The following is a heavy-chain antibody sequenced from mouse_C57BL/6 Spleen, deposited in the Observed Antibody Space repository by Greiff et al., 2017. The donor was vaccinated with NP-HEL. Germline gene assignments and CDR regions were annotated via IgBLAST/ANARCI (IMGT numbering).Heavy chain of an antibody. V-gene: IGHV1-72*01. CDR3: ARSDDGYILFDY. J-gene: IGHJ2*01. D-gene: IGHD2-3*01. CDR2: IDPNSGGT. Sequence: QVQLQQPGAELVKPGASVKLSCKASGYTFTSYWMHWVKQRPGRGLEWIGRIDPNSGGTKYNEKFKSKATLTVDKPASTAYMQLSSLTSEASAVYDCARSDDGYILFDYWGQGTTLTVSS. CDR1: GYTFTSYW.